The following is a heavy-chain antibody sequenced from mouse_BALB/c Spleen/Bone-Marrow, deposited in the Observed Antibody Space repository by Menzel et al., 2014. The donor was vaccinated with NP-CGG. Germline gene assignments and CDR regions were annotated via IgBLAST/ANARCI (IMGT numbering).Heavy chain of an antibody. J-gene: IGHJ3*01. Sequence: EVQLVESGPGLVKPSQSLSLTCTVTGYSITSDYAWNWIRQFPGNKLEWMGYISYSGSTSYNPSLKSRISITRDTSKNQFFLQLSSVTTEDTATYYCARGLRRFAYWGQGTLVTVSA. CDR3: ARGLRRFAY. CDR1: GYSITSDYA. D-gene: IGHD2-4*01. CDR2: ISYSGST. V-gene: IGHV3-2*02.